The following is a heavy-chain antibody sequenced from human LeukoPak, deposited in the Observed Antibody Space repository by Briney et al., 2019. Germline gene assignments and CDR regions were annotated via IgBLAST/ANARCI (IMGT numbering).Heavy chain of an antibody. CDR2: IHTSGRT. V-gene: IGHV4-61*02. CDR3: ARSYGFFYDFWSGYYTEFDY. J-gene: IGHJ4*02. Sequence: SETLSLTCTVSGGSISGGSDYWSWIRQPAGKGLEWIGRIHTSGRTNYNPSLKSRVTISVDTSKNQFSLKLSSVTAADTAVYYCARSYGFFYDFWSGYYTEFDYWGQETLVTVSS. CDR1: GGSISGGSDY. D-gene: IGHD3-3*01.